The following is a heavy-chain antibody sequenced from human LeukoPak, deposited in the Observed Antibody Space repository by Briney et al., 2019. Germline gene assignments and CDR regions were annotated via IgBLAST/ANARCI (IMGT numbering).Heavy chain of an antibody. Sequence: GGSLRLSCAASGFTVSSNYMNWVRQAPGKGLEWVSVIYGGGNIYYADSVKGRFTISRDNSKNTLYLQMNSLRAEDTAVYYCARGAGYNYPYYFDYWGRGTLVTVSS. J-gene: IGHJ4*02. CDR2: IYGGGNI. CDR3: ARGAGYNYPYYFDY. V-gene: IGHV3-53*01. CDR1: GFTVSSNY. D-gene: IGHD5-24*01.